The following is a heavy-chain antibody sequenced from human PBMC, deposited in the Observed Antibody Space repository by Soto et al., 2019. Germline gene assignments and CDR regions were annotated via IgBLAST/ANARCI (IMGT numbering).Heavy chain of an antibody. CDR1: GGTFSSYA. V-gene: IGHV1-69*13. CDR3: ARVLGYCSSTSCYHLTVLNWFDP. Sequence: SVKVSCKASGGTFSSYAISWVRQAPGQGLEWMGGIIPIFGTANYAQKFQGRVTITADESTSTAYMELSSLRSEDTAVYYCARVLGYCSSTSCYHLTVLNWFDPWGQRTLVTVCS. CDR2: IIPIFGTA. D-gene: IGHD2-2*01. J-gene: IGHJ5*02.